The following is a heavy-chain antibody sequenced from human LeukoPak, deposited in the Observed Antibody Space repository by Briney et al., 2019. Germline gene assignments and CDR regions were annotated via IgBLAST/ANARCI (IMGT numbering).Heavy chain of an antibody. V-gene: IGHV3-30*02. D-gene: IGHD3-10*01. CDR2: IRYDGSNK. J-gene: IGHJ5*02. CDR3: AKDTWFGELIPLDP. CDR1: GFTFSSYG. Sequence: GGSLRLSCAASGFTFSSYGMHWVRQAPGKGLEWVAFIRYDGSNKYYADSVKGRFTISRDNSKTTLYLQMNSLRAEDTAVYYCAKDTWFGELIPLDPWGQGTLVTVSS.